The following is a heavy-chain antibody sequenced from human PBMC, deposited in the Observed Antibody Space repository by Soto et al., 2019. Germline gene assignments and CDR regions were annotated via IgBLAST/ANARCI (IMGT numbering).Heavy chain of an antibody. Sequence: EVQLVESGGGSVQPGGSLRLSCVASGITFSGYWMHWVRQVPGKGLVWVARVDSDGSGTSYADSVKGRFTISRDNAKNTLYLLMNSLRVEDTAVYYCATVFEHWGQGIPVTLSS. CDR2: VDSDGSGT. CDR1: GITFSGYW. CDR3: ATVFEH. J-gene: IGHJ4*02. V-gene: IGHV3-74*01.